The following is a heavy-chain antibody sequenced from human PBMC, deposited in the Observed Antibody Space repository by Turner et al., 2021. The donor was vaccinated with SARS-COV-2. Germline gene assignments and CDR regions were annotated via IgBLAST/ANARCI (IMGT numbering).Heavy chain of an antibody. D-gene: IGHD6-6*01. Sequence: EQFVQSWAEVNTPGASVSVSCKTSGYPFTTYYIPWVRQAPGQSLEWVGWVNPNSGATNFAQKFQGRLTMTLDTSIDTTYLNLRGLRPDDTAVDFCARERTIAARPRSDGYYGMDVWGQGTTVTVSS. J-gene: IGHJ6*02. V-gene: IGHV1-2*02. CDR3: ARERTIAARPRSDGYYGMDV. CDR2: VNPNSGAT. CDR1: GYPFTTYY.